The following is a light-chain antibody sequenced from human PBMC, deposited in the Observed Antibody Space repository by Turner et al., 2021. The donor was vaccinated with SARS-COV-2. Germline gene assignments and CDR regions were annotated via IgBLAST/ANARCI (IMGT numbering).Light chain of an antibody. V-gene: IGKV3-20*01. CDR2: GAS. CDR3: QQYAGSPRT. Sequence: EIVLTQSPGTLSLSPEERATLSCRASQNVDYNYLAWYQQKAGQAPRLLIYGASGRATGIPDRFSGSGSGTDFTLTISRLEPEDFAVFYCQQYAGSPRTFGQGTKVEIK. CDR1: QNVDYNY. J-gene: IGKJ1*01.